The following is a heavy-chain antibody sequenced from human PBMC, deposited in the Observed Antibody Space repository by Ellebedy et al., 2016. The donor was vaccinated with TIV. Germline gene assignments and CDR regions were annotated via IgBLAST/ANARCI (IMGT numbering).Heavy chain of an antibody. Sequence: PGGSLRLSCAASGFTFSTCSMNWVRQSPGKGLEWVSSISSSDTYINYADSVKGRFTISRDNANNSLFLQMNSLRAEDTAVYYCVRGVGSGLYRYHYGMDVWGQGTTVTVSS. CDR2: ISSSDTYI. D-gene: IGHD6-19*01. V-gene: IGHV3-21*01. J-gene: IGHJ6*02. CDR3: VRGVGSGLYRYHYGMDV. CDR1: GFTFSTCS.